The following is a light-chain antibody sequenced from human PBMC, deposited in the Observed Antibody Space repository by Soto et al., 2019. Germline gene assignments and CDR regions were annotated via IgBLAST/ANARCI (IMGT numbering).Light chain of an antibody. CDR2: AAS. CDR3: QKYNSAPQT. J-gene: IGKJ1*01. CDR1: QGISNF. Sequence: DIQMPQSPSSLSAYVGDRVTITCRASQGISNFLAWYQQKPGKGPELLIYAASTLQSGVPSRFSGSGFGTDFTLTISSLQPEDVATYYCQKYNSAPQTFGQGTKVDIK. V-gene: IGKV1-27*01.